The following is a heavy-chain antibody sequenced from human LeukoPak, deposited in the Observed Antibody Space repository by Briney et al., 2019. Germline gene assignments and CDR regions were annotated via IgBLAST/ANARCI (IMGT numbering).Heavy chain of an antibody. Sequence: ASVKVSCKASGYTFTSYYMHWVRQAPGQGLEWMGIINPSGGSTSYAQKFQGRVTMTRDMSTSTVYMGLSSLRSEDTAVYYCAREVRGGSGSYLSGYFDYWGQGTLVTVSS. CDR1: GYTFTSYY. CDR3: AREVRGGSGSYLSGYFDY. CDR2: INPSGGST. V-gene: IGHV1-46*01. D-gene: IGHD3-10*01. J-gene: IGHJ4*02.